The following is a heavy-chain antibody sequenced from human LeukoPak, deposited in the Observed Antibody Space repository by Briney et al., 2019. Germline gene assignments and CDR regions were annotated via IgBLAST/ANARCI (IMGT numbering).Heavy chain of an antibody. D-gene: IGHD3-16*02. V-gene: IGHV1-18*01. J-gene: IGHJ4*02. CDR1: GYPFTNYG. Sequence: ASVKLSCKASGYPFTNYGFTWGRQAPRQGPRWRGGIRAYNGKTNYAQKLQGRVTMTTDTSTSTAYMELRSLRSDDTAVYYCARIMITFGGLIVIPRFFDYWGQGTLVTVSS. CDR2: IRAYNGKT. CDR3: ARIMITFGGLIVIPRFFDY.